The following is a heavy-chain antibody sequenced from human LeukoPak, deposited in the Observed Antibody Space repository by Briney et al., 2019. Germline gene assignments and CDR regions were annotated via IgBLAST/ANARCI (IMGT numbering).Heavy chain of an antibody. V-gene: IGHV3-53*05. CDR3: AKDLGYTYGSIDY. D-gene: IGHD5-18*01. J-gene: IGHJ4*02. CDR2: IYSGGST. CDR1: GFTVSSNY. Sequence: PGGSLRLSCAASGFTVSSNYMSWVRQAPGKGVEGVSVIYSGGSTYYADSVKGRFTISRDNSKNTLYLQMNSLRAEDTAVYYCAKDLGYTYGSIDYWGQGTLVTVSS.